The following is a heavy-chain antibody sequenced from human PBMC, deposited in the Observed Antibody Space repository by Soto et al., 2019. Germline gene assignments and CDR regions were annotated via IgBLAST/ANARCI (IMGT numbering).Heavy chain of an antibody. CDR2: ISSSSSYI. Sequence: GGSLRLSCAASGFTFSSYSMNWVRQAPGKGLDWVSSISSSSSYIYYADSVKGRFTISRDNAKNPLYLQMNSLRAEDTAVYYCARDYQQQELRYYYYGMDVWGQGTTVTVSS. CDR1: GFTFSSYS. J-gene: IGHJ6*02. CDR3: ARDYQQQELRYYYYGMDV. V-gene: IGHV3-21*01. D-gene: IGHD2-2*01.